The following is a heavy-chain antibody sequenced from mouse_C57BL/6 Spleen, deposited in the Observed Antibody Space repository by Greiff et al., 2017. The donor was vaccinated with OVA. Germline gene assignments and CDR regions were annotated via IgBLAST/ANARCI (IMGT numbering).Heavy chain of an antibody. J-gene: IGHJ2*01. CDR1: GFSFSDYG. CDR2: ISSGSSTN. Sequence: EVQRVESGGGLVKPGGSLKLSCAASGFSFSDYGMHWVRQAPEKGLEGVAYISSGSSTNYYADTVKGRFTITRDNAKNTLFLQMTSMRSEDAAIYYCARDWDEEYFDYWGQGTTLTVSS. CDR3: ARDWDEEYFDY. V-gene: IGHV5-17*01. D-gene: IGHD4-1*01.